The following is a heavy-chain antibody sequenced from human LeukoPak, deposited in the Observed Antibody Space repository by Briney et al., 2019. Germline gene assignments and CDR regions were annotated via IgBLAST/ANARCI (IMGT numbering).Heavy chain of an antibody. CDR1: GFTFSSYA. V-gene: IGHV3-23*01. CDR3: ASHYGSGSSKWFDP. CDR2: ISGSGGST. J-gene: IGHJ5*02. D-gene: IGHD3-10*01. Sequence: GGSLRLSCAASGFTFSSYAMSWVRQAPGKGLEWVSAISGSGGSTYYADSVKGRFTISRDNSKNTLYLQMNSLRAEDTAVYYCASHYGSGSSKWFDPWGQGTLVTVSS.